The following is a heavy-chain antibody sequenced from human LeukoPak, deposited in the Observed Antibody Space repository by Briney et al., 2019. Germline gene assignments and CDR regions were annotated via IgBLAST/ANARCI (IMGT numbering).Heavy chain of an antibody. Sequence: GGSLRLSCAASGFTFDDYGMSWVRQAPGKGLEWVSGINWNGGSTGYADSMKGRFTISRDNAKNSLYLQMNSLRAEDTAVYYCARRYDSSGLCDYWGQGTLVTVSS. J-gene: IGHJ4*02. D-gene: IGHD3-22*01. V-gene: IGHV3-20*04. CDR2: INWNGGST. CDR1: GFTFDDYG. CDR3: ARRYDSSGLCDY.